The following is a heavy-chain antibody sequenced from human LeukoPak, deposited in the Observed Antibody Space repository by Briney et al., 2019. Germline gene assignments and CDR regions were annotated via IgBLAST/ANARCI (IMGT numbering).Heavy chain of an antibody. V-gene: IGHV3-48*03. CDR3: ASMVRYLDWPPLGY. Sequence: GGSLRLSCAASGFTFSRYEMIWVRQAPGRGVGWVSYISSSGSTIYYPDSVKGRFTISRDNAKNPLYLQMNRLRPEDKAVYYCASMVRYLDWPPLGYWGQGTLVNVSS. J-gene: IGHJ4*02. D-gene: IGHD3-9*01. CDR1: GFTFSRYE. CDR2: ISSSGSTI.